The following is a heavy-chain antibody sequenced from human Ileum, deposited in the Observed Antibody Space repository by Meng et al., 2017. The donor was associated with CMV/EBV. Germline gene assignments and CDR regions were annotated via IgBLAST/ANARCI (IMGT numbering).Heavy chain of an antibody. CDR1: VGSFSGYY. V-gene: IGHV4-34*01. CDR2: INHSGST. Sequence: QVQLQQWGSRLFKPSATLSLTFAVYVGSFSGYYWSWIRQFQRKGLEWMGEINHSGSTNYNPSLKRRVTISAETSKKWFSLTVSSVAVADTAVYYCAREAVGVENGAYADYWGQGILVTVSS. D-gene: IGHD4-17*01. CDR3: AREAVGVENGAYADY. J-gene: IGHJ4*02.